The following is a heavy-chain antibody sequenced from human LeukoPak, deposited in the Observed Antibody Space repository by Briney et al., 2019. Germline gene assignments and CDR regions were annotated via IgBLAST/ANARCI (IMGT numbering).Heavy chain of an antibody. CDR1: GFTFSSYE. CDR3: ARKERGYSGYDYYYYYMDV. Sequence: GGSLRLSCAASGFTFSSYEMNWVRQAPGKGLEWVSYISSSGSTIYYADSVKGRFTISRDNAKNSLYLQMNSLRAEDTAVYYCARKERGYSGYDYYYYYMDVWGKGTTVTVSS. V-gene: IGHV3-48*03. CDR2: ISSSGSTI. J-gene: IGHJ6*03. D-gene: IGHD5-12*01.